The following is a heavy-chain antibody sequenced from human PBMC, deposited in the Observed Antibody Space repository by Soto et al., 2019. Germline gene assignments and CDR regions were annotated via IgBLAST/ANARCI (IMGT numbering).Heavy chain of an antibody. D-gene: IGHD3-10*01. CDR1: GFTFSSYA. J-gene: IGHJ4*02. CDR3: ARDSALAWFGELGPTLDY. V-gene: IGHV3-30-3*01. Sequence: QVQLVESGGGVVQPGRSLRLSCAASGFTFSSYAMHWVRQAPGKGLEWVAVISYDGSNKYYADSVKGRFTISRDNSKNTLYLQMNSLRAEDTAVYYCARDSALAWFGELGPTLDYGGQGTLVTVSS. CDR2: ISYDGSNK.